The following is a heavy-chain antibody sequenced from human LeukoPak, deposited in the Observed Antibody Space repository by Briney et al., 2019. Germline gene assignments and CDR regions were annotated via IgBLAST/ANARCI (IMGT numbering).Heavy chain of an antibody. V-gene: IGHV4-59*12. J-gene: IGHJ4*02. CDR1: GGSISSYY. CDR3: ARRRYSSSWYPGY. D-gene: IGHD6-13*01. CDR2: IYYSGST. Sequence: SETLSLTCTVSGGSISSYYWSWIRQPPGKGLEWIGYIYYSGSTNYNPSLKSRVTISVDTSKNQFSLKLSSVTAADTAVYYCARRRYSSSWYPGYWGQGTLVTVSS.